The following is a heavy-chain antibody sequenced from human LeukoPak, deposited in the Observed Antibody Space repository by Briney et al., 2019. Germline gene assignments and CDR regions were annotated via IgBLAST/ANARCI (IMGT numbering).Heavy chain of an antibody. CDR3: ARALGYCSSTSCLYYFDY. J-gene: IGHJ4*02. D-gene: IGHD2-2*01. CDR1: GYSISSGYY. V-gene: IGHV4-38-2*01. Sequence: KPSETLSLTCAVSGYSISSGYYWGWIRQPPGKGLEWIGSIYHSGSTYYNPSLKSRVTISVDTSKNQFSLKLSSVTAADTAVYHCARALGYCSSTSCLYYFDYWGQGTLVTVSS. CDR2: IYHSGST.